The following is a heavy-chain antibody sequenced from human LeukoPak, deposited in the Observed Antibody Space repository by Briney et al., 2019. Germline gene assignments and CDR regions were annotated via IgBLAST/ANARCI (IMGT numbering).Heavy chain of an antibody. V-gene: IGHV3-7*01. CDR2: IKQDGSEK. Sequence: TGGSLRLSCAASGFTFSSYWMSWVRQAPGKGLEWVANIKQDGSEKYYVDSVKGRFTISRDNSKNTLYLQMNSLRAEDTAVYYCAREEWELPGNTYFDYWGQGTLVTVSS. CDR3: AREEWELPGNTYFDY. J-gene: IGHJ4*02. CDR1: GFTFSSYW. D-gene: IGHD1-26*01.